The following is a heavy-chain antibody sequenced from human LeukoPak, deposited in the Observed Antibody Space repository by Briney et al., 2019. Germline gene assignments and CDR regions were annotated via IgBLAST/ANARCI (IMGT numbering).Heavy chain of an antibody. CDR3: ARHMTVTYDAFDM. CDR1: GGSISTYY. CDR2: IYYSGNT. J-gene: IGHJ3*02. D-gene: IGHD3-22*01. V-gene: IGHV4-59*01. Sequence: PSETLSLTCTVSGGSISTYYWSWIRQPPGKGLEWIGYIYYSGNTNYNPSLQSRVTMSVDTSKNQFSLKLSSVTAADTAVYYCARHMTVTYDAFDMWGQGTMVTVSS.